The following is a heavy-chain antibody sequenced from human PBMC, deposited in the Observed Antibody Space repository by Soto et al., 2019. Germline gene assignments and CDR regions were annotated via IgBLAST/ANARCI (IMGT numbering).Heavy chain of an antibody. V-gene: IGHV4-30-2*01. Sequence: SETLSLTCAVSGGSISSGGYSWSWIRQPPGKGLEWIGYIYHSGSTYYNPSLKSRVTISVDTSKNQFSLKLSSVTAADTAVYYCARAYDGYADCWGQGALVTVS. D-gene: IGHD5-12*01. CDR2: IYHSGST. CDR1: GGSISSGGYS. J-gene: IGHJ4*02. CDR3: ARAYDGYADC.